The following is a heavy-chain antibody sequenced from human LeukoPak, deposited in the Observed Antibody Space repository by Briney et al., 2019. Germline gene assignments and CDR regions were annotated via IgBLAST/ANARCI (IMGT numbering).Heavy chain of an antibody. CDR2: INYNGETT. V-gene: IGHV3-48*03. CDR3: TRSGDGAFDN. D-gene: IGHD3-10*01. Sequence: GGSLRLSCAASGFTFSAYAMNWVRQTPGKGLEWISYINYNGETTHYADSVRGRFTISRDNARNSLSLQMNSLRVEDTAVYYCTRSGDGAFDNWGPGTMVTVSS. J-gene: IGHJ3*02. CDR1: GFTFSAYA.